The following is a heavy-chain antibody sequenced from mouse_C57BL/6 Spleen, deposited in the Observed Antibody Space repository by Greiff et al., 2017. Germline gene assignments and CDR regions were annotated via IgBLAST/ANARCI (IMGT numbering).Heavy chain of an antibody. CDR1: GFTFSDYG. D-gene: IGHD2-4*01. V-gene: IGHV5-17*01. Sequence: EVMLVESGGGLVKPGGSLKLSCAASGFTFSDYGLHWVRQAPEKGLEWVAYISSGSSTIYYADTVKGRFTISRDNAQNTLFLQMTSLRSEDTAMYYCARDDYDVGFAYWGQGTLVTVSA. J-gene: IGHJ3*01. CDR2: ISSGSSTI. CDR3: ARDDYDVGFAY.